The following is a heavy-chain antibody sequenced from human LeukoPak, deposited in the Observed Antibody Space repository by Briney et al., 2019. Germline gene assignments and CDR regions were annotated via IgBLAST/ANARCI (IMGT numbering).Heavy chain of an antibody. J-gene: IGHJ4*02. V-gene: IGHV3-30-3*01. CDR3: ARDIVVVPAAPGY. D-gene: IGHD2-2*01. CDR2: ISYDGSNK. CDR1: GFTFSSYA. Sequence: PGGSLRLSCAASGFTFSSYAMHWVRQAPGKGLEWVAVISYDGSNKYYADSVKGRFTISRDNSKNTLYQQMNSLRAEDTAVYYCARDIVVVPAAPGYWGQGTLVTVSS.